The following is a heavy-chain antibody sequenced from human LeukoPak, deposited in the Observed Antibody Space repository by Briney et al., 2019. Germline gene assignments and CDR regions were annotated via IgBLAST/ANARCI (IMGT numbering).Heavy chain of an antibody. CDR2: IKQDGSEK. D-gene: IGHD3-10*01. Sequence: GSLRLSCAASGFTFSSYWMSWVRQAPGKGLEWVANIKQDGSEKYYVDSVKGRFTISRDNAKNSLYLQMNSLRAEDTAVYYCARGSGLWFGELLSGFDYWGQGTLVTVSS. CDR1: GFTFSSYW. J-gene: IGHJ4*02. CDR3: ARGSGLWFGELLSGFDY. V-gene: IGHV3-7*04.